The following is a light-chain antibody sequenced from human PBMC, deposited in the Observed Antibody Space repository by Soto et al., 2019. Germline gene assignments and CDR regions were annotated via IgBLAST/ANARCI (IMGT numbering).Light chain of an antibody. CDR3: QQRSNWLLT. CDR2: DAS. Sequence: EIVMTHSPATLSVSPGEGSTLSCRASQSISSNLAWYQQKPGQAPRLLIYDASNRATGIPARFSGSGSGTDFTLTISSLEPEDFAVYYCQQRSNWLLTFGQGTRLEIK. J-gene: IGKJ5*01. CDR1: QSISSN. V-gene: IGKV3-11*01.